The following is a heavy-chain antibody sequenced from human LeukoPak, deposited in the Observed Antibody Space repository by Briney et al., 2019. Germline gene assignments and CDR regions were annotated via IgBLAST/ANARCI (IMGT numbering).Heavy chain of an antibody. D-gene: IGHD1-1*01. Sequence: SETLSLTCTVSGGSISSYYWSWIRQPPGKGLEWIGYIYYSGSTNYNPSLKSRVTISVDTSKNQFSLKLSSVTAADTAVYYCARGGNWNDVGYFDYWGQGTLVTVSS. CDR2: IYYSGST. CDR1: GGSISSYY. J-gene: IGHJ4*02. V-gene: IGHV4-59*01. CDR3: ARGGNWNDVGYFDY.